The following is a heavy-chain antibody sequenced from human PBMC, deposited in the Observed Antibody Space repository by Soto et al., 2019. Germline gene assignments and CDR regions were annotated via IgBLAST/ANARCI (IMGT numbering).Heavy chain of an antibody. CDR2: IYVTGAV. V-gene: IGHV4-31*03. CDR3: ARLRIATNNYKWFDP. CDR1: GAARNSGNYY. Sequence: LSLTCSVSGAARNSGNYYWSWIRQVPGEGLEWIGHIYVTGAVGYNPSLRDRITISQDTSERQFSLNLRLVTAADTAVYYCARLRIATNNYKWFDPWGQGTLDTVSS. J-gene: IGHJ5*02. D-gene: IGHD2-21*01.